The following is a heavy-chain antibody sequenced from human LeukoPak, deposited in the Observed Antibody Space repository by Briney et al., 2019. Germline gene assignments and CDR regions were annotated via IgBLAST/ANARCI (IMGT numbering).Heavy chain of an antibody. Sequence: PSETLSLTCTVSGGSVGSGSYYWSWIRQPPGKGLEWIGYIYYSGSTNYNPSLKSRVTISVDTSKNQFSLKLSSVTAADTAVYYCARALWSPVAQRGVLDYWGQGTLVTVSS. J-gene: IGHJ4*02. CDR1: GGSVGSGSYY. CDR3: ARALWSPVAQRGVLDY. V-gene: IGHV4-61*01. D-gene: IGHD3-10*01. CDR2: IYYSGST.